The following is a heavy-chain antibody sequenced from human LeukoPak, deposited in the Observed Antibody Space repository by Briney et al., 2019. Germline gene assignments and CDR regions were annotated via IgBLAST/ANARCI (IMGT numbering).Heavy chain of an antibody. CDR2: IYTSGST. J-gene: IGHJ4*02. Sequence: SETLSLTCTVSGGSISSGSYYWSWIRQPAGKGLEWIGRIYTSGSTNYNPSLKSRVTISVDTSKNQFSLKLSSVTAADTAVYYCASSVPRGSEEDYWGQGTLVTVSS. CDR3: ASSVPRGSEEDY. V-gene: IGHV4-61*02. D-gene: IGHD2-15*01. CDR1: GGSISSGSYY.